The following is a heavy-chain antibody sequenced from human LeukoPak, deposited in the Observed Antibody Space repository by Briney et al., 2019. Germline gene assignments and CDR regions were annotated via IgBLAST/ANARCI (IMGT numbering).Heavy chain of an antibody. J-gene: IGHJ4*02. CDR1: GSIFTSYW. CDR2: IDPSDSYT. V-gene: IGHV5-10-1*01. CDR3: ARLRTDYYDSSGYFDY. D-gene: IGHD3-22*01. Sequence: GASLLISCKCSGSIFTSYWISWVRQMPGKGLEWMGRIDPSDSYTNYSPSFQGHVTISADKSISTAYLQWSSLKASDTAMYYCARLRTDYYDSSGYFDYWGWGTLVTVSS.